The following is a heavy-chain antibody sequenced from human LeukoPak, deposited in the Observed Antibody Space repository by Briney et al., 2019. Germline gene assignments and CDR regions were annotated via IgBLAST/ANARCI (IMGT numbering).Heavy chain of an antibody. CDR3: ARVDFWSDHQLDY. D-gene: IGHD3-3*01. CDR1: GGSISSSNW. V-gene: IGHV4-4*02. CDR2: IYTSGSTNWST. J-gene: IGHJ4*02. Sequence: SGSLSLTCAVSGGSISSSNWWSWVRQPPGKVLEWIGRIYTSGSTNWSTNYNPSLKSRVTISVDTSKNQFSLKLSSVTAADTAVYYCARVDFWSDHQLDYWGQGTLVTVSS.